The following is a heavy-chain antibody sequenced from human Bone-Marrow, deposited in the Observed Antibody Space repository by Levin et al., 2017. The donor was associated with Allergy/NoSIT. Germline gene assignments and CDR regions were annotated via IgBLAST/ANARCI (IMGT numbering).Heavy chain of an antibody. CDR3: ARAPTIVVVPYQFRYYYYGMDV. CDR2: ISYDGSNK. D-gene: IGHD3-22*01. Sequence: GGSLRLSCAASGFTFSSYAMHWVRQAPGKGLEWVAVISYDGSNKYYADSVKGRFTISRDNSKNTLYLQMNSLKAEDTAVYYCARAPTIVVVPYQFRYYYYGMDVWGQGTTVTVSS. CDR1: GFTFSSYA. J-gene: IGHJ6*02. V-gene: IGHV3-30-3*01.